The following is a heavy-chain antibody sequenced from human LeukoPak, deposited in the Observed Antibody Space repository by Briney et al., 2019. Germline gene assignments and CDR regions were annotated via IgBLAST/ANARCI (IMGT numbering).Heavy chain of an antibody. Sequence: GGSLRLSCAASGFTFDDYAMHWVRHTPGKGLEWVSGISWNSGSIGYADSVKGRFTISRDNDKNSLYLQMNSLRPEDTALYYCAKEKLAEAGTGGAFDIWGQGTMVTVSS. V-gene: IGHV3-9*01. J-gene: IGHJ3*02. CDR2: ISWNSGSI. CDR3: AKEKLAEAGTGGAFDI. CDR1: GFTFDDYA. D-gene: IGHD6-13*01.